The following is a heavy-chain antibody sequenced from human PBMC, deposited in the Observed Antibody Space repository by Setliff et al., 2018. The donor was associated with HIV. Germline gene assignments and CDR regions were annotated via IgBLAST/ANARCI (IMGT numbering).Heavy chain of an antibody. CDR3: ARLWGSAQAFDI. CDR1: GGSISSYY. Sequence: SETLSLTCTVSGGSISSYYWSWIRQPAGKGLEWIGRSYTSGGTKYNPSLKSRVTMSIDTSKNQFSLKLSSLTAADTAVYYCARLWGSAQAFDIWGQGTMVTVSS. CDR2: SYTSGGT. J-gene: IGHJ3*02. D-gene: IGHD7-27*01. V-gene: IGHV4-4*07.